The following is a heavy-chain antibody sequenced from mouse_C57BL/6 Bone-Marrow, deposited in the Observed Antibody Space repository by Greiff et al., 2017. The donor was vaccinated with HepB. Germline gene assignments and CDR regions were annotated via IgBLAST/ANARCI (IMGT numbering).Heavy chain of an antibody. J-gene: IGHJ4*01. CDR2: INPNNGGT. D-gene: IGHD3-2*02. CDR1: GYTFTDYY. CDR3: ARPAQATFYYAKDY. Sequence: VQLQQSGPELVKPGASVKISCKASGYTFTDYYMNWVKQSHGKSLEWIGDINPNNGGTSYNQKFKGKATLTVDKSSSTAYMELRSLTSEDSAVYYCARPAQATFYYAKDYWGQGTSVTVSS. V-gene: IGHV1-26*01.